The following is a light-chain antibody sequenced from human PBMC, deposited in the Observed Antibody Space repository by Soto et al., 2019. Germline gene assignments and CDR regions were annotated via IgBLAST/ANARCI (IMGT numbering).Light chain of an antibody. V-gene: IGKV3-11*01. CDR1: QSVDKF. Sequence: EVELTQSPATLSLSPGETATLSCRASQSVDKFLAWYQQRPGQPPRLLIFDSSNRATGVPVRFSGSGSGTVFTLTIGSRESEDSAVYYCQQRKHWPPITFGQGTRLEIK. CDR2: DSS. J-gene: IGKJ5*01. CDR3: QQRKHWPPIT.